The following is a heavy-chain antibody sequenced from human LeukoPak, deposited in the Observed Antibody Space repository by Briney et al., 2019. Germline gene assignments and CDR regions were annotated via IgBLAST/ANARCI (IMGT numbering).Heavy chain of an antibody. J-gene: IGHJ4*02. CDR1: GDSIITSSYY. D-gene: IGHD3-16*01. V-gene: IGHV4-39*01. CDR2: IYYSGIT. Sequence: SETLSLTCTVSGDSIITSSYYWGWVRQPSGKGLEWLGSIYYSGITHYNPSLKRRVTIYVDTSRNQFSLHLHSVTAADTAVFYCARSDYYDYRQIDFWGQGTLVTVSS. CDR3: ARSDYYDYRQIDF.